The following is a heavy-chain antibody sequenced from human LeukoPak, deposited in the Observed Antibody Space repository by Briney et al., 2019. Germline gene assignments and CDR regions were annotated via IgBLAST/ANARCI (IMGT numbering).Heavy chain of an antibody. CDR1: GASISNYY. Sequence: SETLSLTCTVSGASISNYYWTWIRQPPGKGLEWIGYIYYSGSTNYRPSLKSRVTISVDTSKNQVSLRLRSVTAADTAVYYCARGLRNRSSGTRLDVFDIWGQGTMVTVSS. CDR3: ARGLRNRSSGTRLDVFDI. J-gene: IGHJ3*02. V-gene: IGHV4-59*01. CDR2: IYYSGST. D-gene: IGHD6-6*01.